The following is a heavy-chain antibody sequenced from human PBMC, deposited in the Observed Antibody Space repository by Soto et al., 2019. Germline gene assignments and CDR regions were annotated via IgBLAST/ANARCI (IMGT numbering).Heavy chain of an antibody. V-gene: IGHV1-18*01. CDR1: GYTFTKFG. Sequence: QVQLVQPGAEVKKPGASVKVSCKASGYTFTKFGISWVRQAPGQGLEWMGWVSGYNGETSYAQSLQGRVTMTTDTSTTTAYMELRSLRSDDTAVFYCAREGLGIYYYNGMDVWGQGSTVTVSS. CDR2: VSGYNGET. D-gene: IGHD6-19*01. J-gene: IGHJ6*02. CDR3: AREGLGIYYYNGMDV.